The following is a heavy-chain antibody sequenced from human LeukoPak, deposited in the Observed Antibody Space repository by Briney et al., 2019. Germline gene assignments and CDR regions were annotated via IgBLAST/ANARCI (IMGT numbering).Heavy chain of an antibody. V-gene: IGHV3-23*01. Sequence: TGGSLRLSCAVSGFSFSSYAMSWVRQAPGKGQEWVSAIRGSGGRTYYAHSVKGRFTISRDSSKNTLYLQMNSLRAEDTAIYYCAKDLVATIHEGYDIRGQGTMVTVSS. CDR3: AKDLVATIHEGYDI. D-gene: IGHD5-12*01. CDR1: GFSFSSYA. CDR2: IRGSGGRT. J-gene: IGHJ3*02.